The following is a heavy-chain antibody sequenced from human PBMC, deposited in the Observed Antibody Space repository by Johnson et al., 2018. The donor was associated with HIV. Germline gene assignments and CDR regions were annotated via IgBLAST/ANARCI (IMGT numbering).Heavy chain of an antibody. Sequence: VQLVESGGGVVRPGGSLRLSCAASGFTFSSYWMSWVRQAPGKGLEWVADIKCDGSEKYYVDSVKGRFTISRDNAKNSRYLQMNSLRAEDTAVYYCARAGRAGAFDIWGQGTMVTVSS. V-gene: IGHV3-7*05. CDR2: IKCDGSEK. CDR1: GFTFSSYW. J-gene: IGHJ3*02. D-gene: IGHD3-10*01. CDR3: ARAGRAGAFDI.